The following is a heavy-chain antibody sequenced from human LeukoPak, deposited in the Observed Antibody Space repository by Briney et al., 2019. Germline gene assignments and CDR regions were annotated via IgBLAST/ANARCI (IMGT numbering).Heavy chain of an antibody. J-gene: IGHJ4*02. Sequence: GASVKVSCKASGYSFTNYDINWVRQATGQELEWMGWMNPNSGNTAYAQKFQGRVTMTRNTSISTAYMELSSLKSEDTAVYFCARADYDTSASTRKQIDYWGQGTLVTVSS. CDR2: MNPNSGNT. V-gene: IGHV1-8*01. D-gene: IGHD3-22*01. CDR3: ARADYDTSASTRKQIDY. CDR1: GYSFTNYD.